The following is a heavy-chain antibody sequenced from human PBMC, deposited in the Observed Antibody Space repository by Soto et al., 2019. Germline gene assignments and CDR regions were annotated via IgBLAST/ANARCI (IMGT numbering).Heavy chain of an antibody. CDR2: TYYRSKWYN. D-gene: IGHD1-1*01. CDR1: GDTVSSNSAA. V-gene: IGHV6-1*01. Sequence: SQTLELTCAISGDTVSSNSAAWNWITQSPSRGLEWLGRTYYRSKWYNDYAVSVKSRITINPNTSKNQFSLQLNSVTPEDTAVYYCARVDQTGTGDWFDPWGQGTLVTVSS. CDR3: ARVDQTGTGDWFDP. J-gene: IGHJ5*02.